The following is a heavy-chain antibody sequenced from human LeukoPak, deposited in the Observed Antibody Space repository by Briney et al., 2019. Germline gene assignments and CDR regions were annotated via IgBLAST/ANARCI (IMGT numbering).Heavy chain of an antibody. CDR1: GGSISSSSFY. Sequence: SETLSLTCTVSGGSISSSSFYWGWIRQPPGKGLEWIGSLYYSVTSYYNPSLESQVTISADTSKNRFSLKMSSVTAADTAVYYCARRSPDSSGYYSVDYWGQGTLGTVSS. CDR2: LYYSVTS. V-gene: IGHV4-39*01. D-gene: IGHD3-22*01. CDR3: ARRSPDSSGYYSVDY. J-gene: IGHJ4*02.